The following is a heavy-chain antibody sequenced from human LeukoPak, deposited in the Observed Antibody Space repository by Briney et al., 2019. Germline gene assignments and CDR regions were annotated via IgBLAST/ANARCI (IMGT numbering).Heavy chain of an antibody. V-gene: IGHV3-33*01. CDR1: GFTFSSYG. CDR2: IWYDGSNK. CDR3: ARAPSGSYYYFDY. J-gene: IGHJ4*02. Sequence: GRSLRLSCAASGFTFSSYGTHWVRQAPGKGLEWVAVIWYDGSNKHYADSVKGRFTISRDNSKNTLYLQMNSLRAEDTAVYYCARAPSGSYYYFDYWGQGTLVTVSS. D-gene: IGHD1-26*01.